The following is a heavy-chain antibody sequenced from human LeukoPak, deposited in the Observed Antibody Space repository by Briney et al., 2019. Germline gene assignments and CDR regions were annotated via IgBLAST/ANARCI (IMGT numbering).Heavy chain of an antibody. Sequence: SETLSLTCTVSGGSISSYYWSWIRQPPGKGLEWIGYFYYSGRTNYNPSLKSRVTISVDTSKNQFSLILTSVTAADTAVYYCARLHRGEEAFDIWGQGTMVTVSS. CDR2: FYYSGRT. CDR1: GGSISSYY. J-gene: IGHJ3*02. V-gene: IGHV4-59*01. CDR3: ARLHRGEEAFDI.